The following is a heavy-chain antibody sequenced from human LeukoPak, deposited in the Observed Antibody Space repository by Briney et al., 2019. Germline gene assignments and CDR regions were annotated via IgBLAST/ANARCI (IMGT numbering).Heavy chain of an antibody. CDR1: GYTFTSDY. V-gene: IGHV1-46*01. CDR2: INPSGGRT. D-gene: IGHD3-3*01. Sequence: ASVKVSCKASGYTFTSDYIHWERQAPGQGLEWLEIINPSGGRTTYGQNFQGRVTMTRDTSTSTVYMELSSLRSEDTAVYYCARGSRFLDYWGQGTLVTVSS. CDR3: ARGSRFLDY. J-gene: IGHJ4*02.